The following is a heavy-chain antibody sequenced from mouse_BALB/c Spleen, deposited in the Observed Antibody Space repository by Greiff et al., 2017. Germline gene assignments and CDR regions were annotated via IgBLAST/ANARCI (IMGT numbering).Heavy chain of an antibody. CDR2: ISSGSSTI. V-gene: IGHV5-17*02. J-gene: IGHJ1*01. CDR3: ARTADWYFDV. CDR1: GFTFSSFG. Sequence: DVMLVESGGGLVQPGGSRKLSCAASGFTFSSFGMHWVRQAPEKGLEWVAYISSGSSTIYYADTVKGRFTISRDNPKNTLFLQMTSLRSEDTAMYYCARTADWYFDVWGAGTTVTVSS.